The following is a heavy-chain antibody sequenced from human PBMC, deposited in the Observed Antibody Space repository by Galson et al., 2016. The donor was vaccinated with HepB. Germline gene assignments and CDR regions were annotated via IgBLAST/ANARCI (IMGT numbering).Heavy chain of an antibody. CDR3: ARLRLDSSGLYYFDY. Sequence: QSGAEVKKPGESLRISCKVSGYSFNNYWISWVRQMPGKGLEWMGRIDPSDSYTSYRLAFQGHATISTDKSISTAYLQWSSLKAADTAIYYRARLRLDSSGLYYFDYGGQGTLVTGSS. V-gene: IGHV5-10-1*01. CDR2: IDPSDSYT. D-gene: IGHD3-22*01. CDR1: GYSFNNYW. J-gene: IGHJ4*02.